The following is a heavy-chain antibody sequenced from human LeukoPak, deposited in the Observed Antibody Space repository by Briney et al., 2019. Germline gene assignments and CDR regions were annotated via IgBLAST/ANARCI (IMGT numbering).Heavy chain of an antibody. J-gene: IGHJ3*02. CDR1: GFTFDDYG. CDR2: INWNGGST. V-gene: IGHV3-20*04. Sequence: GGALRLSCAASGFTFDDYGMSWGRHAPGKGLERVSGINWNGGSTHYADSVKSPFTISRDNAKNSLYLQMSSLRAEDTALYYCAREMYSSGWLNAFDIWGQGTLVTVSS. CDR3: AREMYSSGWLNAFDI. D-gene: IGHD6-19*01.